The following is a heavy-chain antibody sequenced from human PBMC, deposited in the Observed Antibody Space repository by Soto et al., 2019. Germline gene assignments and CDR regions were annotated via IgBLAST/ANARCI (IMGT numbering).Heavy chain of an antibody. CDR2: IWYDGSNK. CDR1: GFTFSSYG. V-gene: IGHV3-33*01. J-gene: IGHJ6*02. CDR3: ARERAKYCTNGVCYTPDYYYYYGMDV. Sequence: PGGSLRLSCEASGFTFSSYGMHWVRQAPGKGLEWVAVIWYDGSNKYYADSVKGRFTISRDNSKNTLYLQMNSLRAEDTAVYYCARERAKYCTNGVCYTPDYYYYYGMDVWGHGTTVTVSS. D-gene: IGHD2-8*01.